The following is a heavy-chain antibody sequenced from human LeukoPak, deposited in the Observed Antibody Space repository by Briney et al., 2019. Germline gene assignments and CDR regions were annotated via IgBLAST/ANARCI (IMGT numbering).Heavy chain of an antibody. V-gene: IGHV4-34*01. CDR1: GGSLSGYY. CDR3: ARGGIVVVPAARPTWFDP. Sequence: SETLSLTCAVYGGSLSGYYWSWIRQPPGKGLEWIGEINHSGSTNYNPSLKSRVTISVDTSKNQFSLKLSSVTAADTAVYYCARGGIVVVPAARPTWFDPWGQGTLVTVSS. J-gene: IGHJ5*02. CDR2: INHSGST. D-gene: IGHD2-2*01.